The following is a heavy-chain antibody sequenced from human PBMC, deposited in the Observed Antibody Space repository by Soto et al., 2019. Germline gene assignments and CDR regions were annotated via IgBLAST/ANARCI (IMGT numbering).Heavy chain of an antibody. J-gene: IGHJ4*02. CDR1: GRSISSVNYY. CDR2: IYYSGST. D-gene: IGHD3-10*01. Sequence: PSETLSLTCTVSGRSISSVNYYWSWIRQPPGKGLEWIGYIYYSGSTYYTQSLKSRVTISVDTSNNQFSLRLGSVTAADTAVNFCASRLMISGATPFDNWGQGSPVTVSS. V-gene: IGHV4-30-4*01. CDR3: ASRLMISGATPFDN.